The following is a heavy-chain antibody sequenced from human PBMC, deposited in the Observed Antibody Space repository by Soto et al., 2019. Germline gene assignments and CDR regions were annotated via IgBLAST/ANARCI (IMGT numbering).Heavy chain of an antibody. CDR3: AKYAGSSRYFDY. V-gene: IGHV3-23*01. Sequence: GGSLRLSCAPYGFTLSSYAMSWVRQAPGKGLEWVSSISGSGGSTYYADSVKGRFTISRDNSKNTLLLQMNSLRAEDTAIYYCAKYAGSSRYFDYWGQGTPVTVSS. CDR1: GFTLSSYA. J-gene: IGHJ4*02. CDR2: ISGSGGST. D-gene: IGHD1-26*01.